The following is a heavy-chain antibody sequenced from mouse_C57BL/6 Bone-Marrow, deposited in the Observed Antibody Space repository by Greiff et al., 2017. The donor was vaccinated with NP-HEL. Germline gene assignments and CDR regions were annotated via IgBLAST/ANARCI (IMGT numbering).Heavy chain of an antibody. V-gene: IGHV1-69*01. D-gene: IGHD2-3*01. CDR1: GYTFTSYW. CDR2: IDPSDSYT. Sequence: VQLQQPGAELVMPGASVKLSCKASGYTFTSYWMHWVKQRPGQGLEWIGAIDPSDSYTNYNQKFKGKSTLTVDKSSSTAYMQLSSLASEDSAVYYCASEDDYWYFDVWGTGTTVTVSS. CDR3: ASEDDYWYFDV. J-gene: IGHJ1*03.